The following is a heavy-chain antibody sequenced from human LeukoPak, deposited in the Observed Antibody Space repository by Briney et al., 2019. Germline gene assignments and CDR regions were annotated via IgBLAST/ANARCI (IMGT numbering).Heavy chain of an antibody. CDR1: GLTFSSYW. Sequence: GGSLRLSCAASGLTFSSYWMLWVRQAPGKGLVWVSRLHSDGSNTAYADSVKGRFTISRDNAKNTLYLQMNTLRAEDKAVCYCAIRRAYTYGDDYWGQGTLVTVSS. CDR3: AIRRAYTYGDDY. V-gene: IGHV3-74*03. CDR2: LHSDGSNT. J-gene: IGHJ4*02. D-gene: IGHD5-18*01.